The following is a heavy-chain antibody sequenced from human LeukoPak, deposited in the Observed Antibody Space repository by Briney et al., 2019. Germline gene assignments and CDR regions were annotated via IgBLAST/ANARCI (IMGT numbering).Heavy chain of an antibody. Sequence: GASVKVSCKVSGYTLTELSMHWVRQAPGKGLGWMGGFDPEDGETIYAQKFQGRVTMTEDTSTDTAYMELSSLRSEDTAVYYCATAGGSGQNYYSDYWGQGTLVTVSS. D-gene: IGHD3-10*01. V-gene: IGHV1-24*01. CDR3: ATAGGSGQNYYSDY. CDR2: FDPEDGET. J-gene: IGHJ4*02. CDR1: GYTLTELS.